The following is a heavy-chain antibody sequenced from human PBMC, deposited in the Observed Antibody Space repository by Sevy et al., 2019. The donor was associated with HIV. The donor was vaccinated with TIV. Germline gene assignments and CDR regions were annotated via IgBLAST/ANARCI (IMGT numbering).Heavy chain of an antibody. Sequence: GGSLRLSCAASGFTFSSYGMHWVRQAPGKGLEWVTFIRYDGGNKYYADSVKGRFTISRDNSKNTLYLQMNSLGAEDTAVYYCAKEYSYGYWIDYWGQGSLVTVSS. J-gene: IGHJ4*02. CDR3: AKEYSYGYWIDY. V-gene: IGHV3-30*02. CDR2: IRYDGGNK. CDR1: GFTFSSYG. D-gene: IGHD5-18*01.